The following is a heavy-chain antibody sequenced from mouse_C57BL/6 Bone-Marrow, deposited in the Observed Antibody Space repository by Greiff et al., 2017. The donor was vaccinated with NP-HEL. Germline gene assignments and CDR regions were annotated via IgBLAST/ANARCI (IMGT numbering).Heavy chain of an antibody. CDR2: ISSGGDYI. D-gene: IGHD1-1*01. Sequence: EVQLMESGEGLVKPGGSLKLSCAASGFTFSSYAMSWVRQTPEKRLEWVAYISSGGDYIYYADTVKGRFTISRDNARNTLYLQMSSLKSEDTAMYYCTRDRDYYGSSSWLAYWGQGTLVTVSA. CDR3: TRDRDYYGSSSWLAY. CDR1: GFTFSSYA. J-gene: IGHJ3*01. V-gene: IGHV5-9-1*02.